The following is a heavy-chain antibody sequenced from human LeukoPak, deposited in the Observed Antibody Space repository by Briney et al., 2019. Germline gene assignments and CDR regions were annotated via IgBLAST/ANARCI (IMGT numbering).Heavy chain of an antibody. J-gene: IGHJ4*02. Sequence: GESLRLSCVASGFYFNPYWMAWVRQAPGKGLEWVATISHDGYSTFYVDSVRGRFSISRDNAKNSLYLQMNSLRAEDTAVYYCATGVYYFDNWGQGTLVTVSS. D-gene: IGHD2-8*01. CDR1: GFYFNPYW. CDR2: ISHDGYST. CDR3: ATGVYYFDN. V-gene: IGHV3-7*01.